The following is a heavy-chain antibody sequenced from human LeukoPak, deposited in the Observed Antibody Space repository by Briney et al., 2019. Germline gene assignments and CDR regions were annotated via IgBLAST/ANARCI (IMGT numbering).Heavy chain of an antibody. CDR3: ARGRTYDFWSGYCLSFDY. CDR2: MNPNSGNT. V-gene: IGHV1-8*03. D-gene: IGHD3-3*01. J-gene: IGHJ4*02. Sequence: ASVKVSCKASGYTFTSYDINWVRQATGQGLEWMGWMNPNSGNTGYAQKFQGRVTITRNTSISTAYMELSSLRSEDTAVYYCARGRTYDFWSGYCLSFDYWGQGTLVTVSS. CDR1: GYTFTSYD.